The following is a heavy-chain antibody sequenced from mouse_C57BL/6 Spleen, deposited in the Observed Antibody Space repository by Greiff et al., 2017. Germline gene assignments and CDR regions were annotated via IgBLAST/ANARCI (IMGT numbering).Heavy chain of an antibody. V-gene: IGHV1-55*01. CDR3: ASQDSSGYAGAMDY. Sequence: QVQLQQPGAELVKPGASVKMSCKASGYTFTSYWITWVKQRPGQGLEWIGDIYPGSGSTNYNEKFKSKATLTVDTSASTAYMQLSSLTSEDSAVYYCASQDSSGYAGAMDYWGQGTSVTVSS. CDR1: GYTFTSYW. CDR2: IYPGSGST. D-gene: IGHD3-2*02. J-gene: IGHJ4*01.